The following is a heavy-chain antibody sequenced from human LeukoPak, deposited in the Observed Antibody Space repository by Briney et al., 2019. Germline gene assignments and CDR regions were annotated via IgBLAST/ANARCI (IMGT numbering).Heavy chain of an antibody. CDR3: ARDSTPEGYYYYGMDV. J-gene: IGHJ6*02. Sequence: GGSLRLSCAASGFTVSSNYMSWVRQAPGKGLEWVSVIYSGGSTYYADSVKGRFTISRDNSKNTLYLQMNSLRAEDTAVYYCARDSTPEGYYYYGMDVWGQGTTVTVSS. CDR1: GFTVSSNY. D-gene: IGHD2-2*01. V-gene: IGHV3-53*01. CDR2: IYSGGST.